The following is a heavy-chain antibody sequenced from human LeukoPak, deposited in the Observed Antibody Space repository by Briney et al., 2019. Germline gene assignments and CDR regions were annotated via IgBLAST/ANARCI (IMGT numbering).Heavy chain of an antibody. D-gene: IGHD3-10*01. V-gene: IGHV1-3*01. Sequence: ASVKVSCKASGYTFTSYAMHWVRQAPGQRLEWMGWINAGNGNTKYSQKFQGRVTITRDTSASTAYMELSSLRSEDTAVYYCARGEDYYGSGSYLYYGMDVWGQGTTVTVSS. J-gene: IGHJ6*02. CDR1: GYTFTSYA. CDR2: INAGNGNT. CDR3: ARGEDYYGSGSYLYYGMDV.